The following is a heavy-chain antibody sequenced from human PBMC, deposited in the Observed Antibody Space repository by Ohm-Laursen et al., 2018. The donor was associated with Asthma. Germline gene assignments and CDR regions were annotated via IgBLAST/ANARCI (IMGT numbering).Heavy chain of an antibody. D-gene: IGHD3-16*01. CDR3: ARGAPWFGSVGYYFDY. CDR1: GGSISTYY. Sequence: SDTLSLTCTVSGGSISTYYWNWIRQPPGKGLEWIGYIYYSGSTNYNPSLKSRVTISVDTSKNQFSLRLSSVTAADTAVYYCARGAPWFGSVGYYFDYWGRGTLVTVSS. J-gene: IGHJ4*02. V-gene: IGHV4-59*07. CDR2: IYYSGST.